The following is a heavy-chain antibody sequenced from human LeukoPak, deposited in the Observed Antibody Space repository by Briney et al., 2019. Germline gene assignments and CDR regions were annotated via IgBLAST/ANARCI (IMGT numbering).Heavy chain of an antibody. CDR1: GGSISSSSYY. J-gene: IGHJ4*02. CDR2: IYYSGST. CDR3: ARLKYYYGSGSWPSIDY. Sequence: PSETLSLTCTVSGGSISSSSYYWGWIRQPPGEGLEWIGSIYYSGSTYYNPSLKSRVTISVDTSKNQFSLKLSSVTAADTAVYYCARLKYYYGSGSWPSIDYWGQGTLVTVSS. D-gene: IGHD3-10*01. V-gene: IGHV4-39*01.